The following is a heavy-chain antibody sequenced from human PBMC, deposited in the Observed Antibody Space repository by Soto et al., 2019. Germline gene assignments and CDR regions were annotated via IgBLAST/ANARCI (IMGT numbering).Heavy chain of an antibody. CDR2: ISSSSSYI. V-gene: IGHV3-21*01. D-gene: IGHD6-13*01. CDR1: GFTFSSYS. Sequence: EVQLVESGVGLVKPGGSLRLSCAASGFTFSSYSMNWVRQAPGQGLEWVSSISSSSSYIYYADSVKDRFTISRDNAKNSLNLQMNSLRAEDTAVYYCARSIAAAGTGRWGQGTLVTVAA. CDR3: ARSIAAAGTGR. J-gene: IGHJ4*02.